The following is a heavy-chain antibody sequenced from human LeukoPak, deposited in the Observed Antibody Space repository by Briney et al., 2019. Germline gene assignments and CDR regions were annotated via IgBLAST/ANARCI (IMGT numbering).Heavy chain of an antibody. V-gene: IGHV3-7*01. CDR1: GFTFSSYW. J-gene: IGHJ4*02. CDR2: IKQDGSEK. Sequence: GGSLRLSCAASGFTFSSYWMSWVRQAPGKGLEWVANIKQDGSEKYYVDSVKGRFTISRDNAKNSLYLQMNSLRAEDTAVYYCARGWDRGAFGVAPAGYYFDYWGQGTLVTVSS. CDR3: ARGWDRGAFGVAPAGYYFDY. D-gene: IGHD3-3*01.